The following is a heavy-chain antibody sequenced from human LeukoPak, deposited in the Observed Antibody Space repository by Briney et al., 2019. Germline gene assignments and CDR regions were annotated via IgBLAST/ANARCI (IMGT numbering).Heavy chain of an antibody. CDR2: IYHSGST. Sequence: GSIYHSGSTYYNPSLKSRVTISVDTSKNQFSLKLSSVTAADTAVYYCATAVVPAAMYAFDIWGQGTMVTVSS. J-gene: IGHJ3*02. D-gene: IGHD2-2*01. CDR3: ATAVVPAAMYAFDI. V-gene: IGHV4-38-2*02.